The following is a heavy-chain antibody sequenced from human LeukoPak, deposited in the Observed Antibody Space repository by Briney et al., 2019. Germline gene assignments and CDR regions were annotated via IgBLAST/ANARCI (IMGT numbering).Heavy chain of an antibody. D-gene: IGHD3-22*01. CDR3: ATDPTLYYYDSSGSYFDY. CDR1: GFTFSSYG. V-gene: IGHV3-30*19. J-gene: IGHJ4*02. Sequence: PGGSLRLSCAASGFTFSSYGMHWVRQAPGKGLEWVAVITNDGGKKYYADSVKGRFTVSRDNSKNTLYLQMNSLRAEDTAVYYCATDPTLYYYDSSGSYFDYWGQGTLVTVSS. CDR2: ITNDGGKK.